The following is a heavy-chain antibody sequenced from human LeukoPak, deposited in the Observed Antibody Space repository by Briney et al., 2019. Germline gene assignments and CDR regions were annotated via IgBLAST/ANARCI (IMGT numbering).Heavy chain of an antibody. Sequence: GGSLRLSCAASRFTFSNYVMHWVRQAPGKGLEWVAVISYDGSDKYYADSVKGRFTISRDNSKNTLYLQMSSLRAEDTAVYYCAKDPRRYSRTGGYFDYWGQGTLVTVSS. V-gene: IGHV3-30*18. CDR1: RFTFSNYV. J-gene: IGHJ4*02. CDR2: ISYDGSDK. CDR3: AKDPRRYSRTGGYFDY. D-gene: IGHD6-13*01.